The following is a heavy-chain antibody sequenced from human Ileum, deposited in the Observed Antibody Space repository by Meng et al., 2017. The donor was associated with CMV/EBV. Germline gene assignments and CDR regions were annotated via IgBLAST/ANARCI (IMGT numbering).Heavy chain of an antibody. J-gene: IGHJ4*02. CDR2: INPDTGGT. V-gene: IGHV1-2*06. Sequence: QVQLVQSGAEVKKPGASVKVSCKASGYTFTGYYMHWVRQAPGQGLEWMGRINPDTGGTNYAQKFQGRVTMTRDTSISTAYMELSRLTSDDTAVYFCMTVTGNYPYWGQGALVTVYS. CDR1: GYTFTGYY. D-gene: IGHD1-7*01. CDR3: MTVTGNYPY.